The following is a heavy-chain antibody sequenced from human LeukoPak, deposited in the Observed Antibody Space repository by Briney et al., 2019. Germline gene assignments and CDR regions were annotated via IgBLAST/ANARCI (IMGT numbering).Heavy chain of an antibody. CDR1: GGTFSSYA. CDR3: ARAVTYCSSTSCPAEGYFDY. V-gene: IGHV1-69*06. Sequence: ASVKVSCKASGGTFSSYAISWVRQAPGQGLEWMGRIIPIFGTANYAQKFQGRVTITADKSTSTAYMELSSLRSEDTAVYYCARAVTYCSSTSCPAEGYFDYWGQGTLVTVSS. CDR2: IIPIFGTA. J-gene: IGHJ4*02. D-gene: IGHD2-2*01.